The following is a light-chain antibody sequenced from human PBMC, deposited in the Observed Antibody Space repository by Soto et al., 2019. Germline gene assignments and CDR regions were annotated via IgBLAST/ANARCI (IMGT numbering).Light chain of an antibody. CDR2: DVS. Sequence: QSALTQPASVSGSPGQSISISCTGSDSDVGGYNYVSWYQQHPGKAPKLIIYDVSNRPSGVSDRFSGSKYGDTASLTISGLQADDEADYYCSSYSSTFTLDLVGTGTKVTVL. CDR1: DSDVGGYNY. J-gene: IGLJ1*01. CDR3: SSYSSTFTLDL. V-gene: IGLV2-14*01.